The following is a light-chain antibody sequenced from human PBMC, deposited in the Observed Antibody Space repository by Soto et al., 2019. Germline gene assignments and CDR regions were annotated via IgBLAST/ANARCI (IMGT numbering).Light chain of an antibody. CDR2: KDS. J-gene: IGLJ7*01. Sequence: SYELTQPPSVSVSPGQTARITCSGDALPKQYAYWYQQTPGQAPVLVIYKDSERPSGTPERFSGASSGTTVTLTISGVEAEDEADYYCQSADSSGTYAVFGGGTQLTVL. CDR3: QSADSSGTYAV. V-gene: IGLV3-25*03. CDR1: ALPKQY.